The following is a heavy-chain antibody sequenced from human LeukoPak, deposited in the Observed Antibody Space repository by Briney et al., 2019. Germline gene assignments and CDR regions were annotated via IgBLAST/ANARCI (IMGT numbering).Heavy chain of an antibody. J-gene: IGHJ5*02. CDR3: AYCGGDCYSRWFDP. Sequence: ASVKVSCKASGYTFTSYGISWARQAPGQGLEWMGWISAYNGNTNYAQKLQGRVTMTTDTSTSTAYMELRSLRSDDTAVYYCAYCGGDCYSRWFDPWGQGTLVTVSS. D-gene: IGHD2-21*02. CDR1: GYTFTSYG. CDR2: ISAYNGNT. V-gene: IGHV1-18*01.